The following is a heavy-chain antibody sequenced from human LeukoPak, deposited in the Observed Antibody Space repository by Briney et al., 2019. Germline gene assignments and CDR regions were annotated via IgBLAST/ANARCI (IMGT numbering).Heavy chain of an antibody. Sequence: PSETLSLTCTVSSGSISSYYWSWIRQPPGKGLEWIGYIYYSGSTNYNPSLKSRVTISVDTSKNQFSLKLSSVTAADTAVYYCARTSDSGGWTTLYYFDYWGQGTLVTVSS. CDR2: IYYSGST. CDR1: SGSISSYY. CDR3: ARTSDSGGWTTLYYFDY. D-gene: IGHD6-19*01. V-gene: IGHV4-59*01. J-gene: IGHJ4*02.